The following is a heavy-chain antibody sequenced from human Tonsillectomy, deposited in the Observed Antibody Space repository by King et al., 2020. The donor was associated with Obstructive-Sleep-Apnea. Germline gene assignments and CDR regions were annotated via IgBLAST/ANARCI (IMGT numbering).Heavy chain of an antibody. CDR1: GYTFTGYY. CDR3: AREKVSGGFGDYYFYGMDV. Sequence: QLVQSGAELRKPGASVKVSCKASGYTFTGYYLHWVRQAPGQGLEWMGWINPNSGGTDYAQKFQGRVTMTRDTSIGTAYMELSSLRSGDTAVYYCAREKVSGGFGDYYFYGMDVWGQGTTVTVSS. V-gene: IGHV1-2*02. CDR2: INPNSGGT. D-gene: IGHD3-10*01. J-gene: IGHJ6*02.